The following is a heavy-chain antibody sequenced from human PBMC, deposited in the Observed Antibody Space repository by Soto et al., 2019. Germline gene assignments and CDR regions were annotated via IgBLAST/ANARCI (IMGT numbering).Heavy chain of an antibody. J-gene: IGHJ6*02. CDR1: GYNFTTFW. CDR2: IDPGDSYS. V-gene: IGHV5-10-1*01. Sequence: PGESLKISCKASGYNFTTFWFSWMRQVPGKGLEWMGRIDPGDSYSNYSPSFQGHITISADKSINTAYLHFSNLKASDTAVYYCARHFPLPKDLQFYYYYYYGVDVWGHGTAVTVSS. D-gene: IGHD3-3*02. CDR3: ARHFPLPKDLQFYYYYYYGVDV.